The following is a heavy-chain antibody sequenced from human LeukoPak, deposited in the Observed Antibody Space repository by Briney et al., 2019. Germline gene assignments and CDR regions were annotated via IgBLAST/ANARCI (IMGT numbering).Heavy chain of an antibody. Sequence: SETLSLTCTVSGGSISSGGYYWSWIRQHPGKGLEWIGYIYYSGSTYYNPSLKSRVTISVDTSNNQFSLMLNSVTAADTAVYYCARENTLRIPGGFDPWGQGTLVTVSS. CDR1: GGSISSGGYY. CDR3: ARENTLRIPGGFDP. CDR2: IYYSGST. D-gene: IGHD2-15*01. J-gene: IGHJ5*02. V-gene: IGHV4-31*03.